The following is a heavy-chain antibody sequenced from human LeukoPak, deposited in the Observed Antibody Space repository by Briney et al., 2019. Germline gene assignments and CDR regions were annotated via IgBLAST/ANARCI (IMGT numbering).Heavy chain of an antibody. V-gene: IGHV3-9*01. CDR2: ITWNSGGT. J-gene: IGHJ3*02. D-gene: IGHD7-27*01. Sequence: PGGSLRLSCAASGFTFNDYTMHWVRQAPGKGLEWVSGITWNSGGTDYADSVDGRFTISRGNAKNSLYLQMNSLRPEDTAFYYCAKGNWGSAFDIWGQGTLVTVSS. CDR1: GFTFNDYT. CDR3: AKGNWGSAFDI.